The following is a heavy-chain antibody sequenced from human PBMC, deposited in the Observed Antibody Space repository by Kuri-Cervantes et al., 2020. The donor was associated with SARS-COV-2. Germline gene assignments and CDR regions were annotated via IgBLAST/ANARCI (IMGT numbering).Heavy chain of an antibody. Sequence: GGSLRLSCAASGFTFSSYAMSWVRQAPGKGLEWVSAISGSGGSTYYADSVKGQFTISRDSSKNTLYLQMNSLRAEDTAVYYCAKDSVVGSGWFFDYWGQGTLVNVSS. CDR3: AKDSVVGSGWFFDY. CDR1: GFTFSSYA. CDR2: ISGSGGST. D-gene: IGHD6-19*01. J-gene: IGHJ4*02. V-gene: IGHV3-23*01.